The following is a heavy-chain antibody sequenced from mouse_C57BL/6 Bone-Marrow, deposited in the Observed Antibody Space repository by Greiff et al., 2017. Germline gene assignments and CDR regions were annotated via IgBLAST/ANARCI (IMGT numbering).Heavy chain of an antibody. D-gene: IGHD2-5*01. CDR1: GFTFSSYA. CDR3: ARKGSNSAWFAY. Sequence: EVQVVESGGGLVKPGGSLKLSCAASGFTFSSYAMSWVRQTPEKRLEWVATISDGGSYTYYPDNVKGRFTISRDNAKNNLYLQMSHLKSEDTAMYYCARKGSNSAWFAYWGQGTLVTVSA. CDR2: ISDGGSYT. V-gene: IGHV5-4*01. J-gene: IGHJ3*01.